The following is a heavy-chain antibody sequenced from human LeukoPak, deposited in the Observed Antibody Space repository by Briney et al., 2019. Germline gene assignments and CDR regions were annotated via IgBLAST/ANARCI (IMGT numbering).Heavy chain of an antibody. Sequence: QPGGSLRLSCAASGFTFSRSAMHWVRQAPGKGLEWVAFISDDGSQRFYADSVKGRFTISRDSSKNTLYLQMNSLRAEDTAVYYCARGGSNLSAFDIWGQGTMVTVSS. CDR3: ARGGSNLSAFDI. CDR2: ISDDGSQR. D-gene: IGHD1-26*01. CDR1: GFTFSRSA. J-gene: IGHJ3*02. V-gene: IGHV3-30*12.